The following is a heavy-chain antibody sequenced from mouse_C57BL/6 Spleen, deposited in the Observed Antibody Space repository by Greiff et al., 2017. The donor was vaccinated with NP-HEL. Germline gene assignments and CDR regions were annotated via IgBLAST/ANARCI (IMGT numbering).Heavy chain of an antibody. CDR1: GFSFNTYA. CDR3: VITSHSFAY. CDR2: IRSKSNNYAT. Sequence: EVMLVESGGGLVQPKGSLKLSCAASGFSFNTYAMNWVRQAPGKGLEWVARIRSKSNNYATYYADSVKDRFTISRDDSESMLYLQMNNLKTEDTAMYYCVITSHSFAYWGQGTLVTVSA. J-gene: IGHJ3*01. V-gene: IGHV10-1*01.